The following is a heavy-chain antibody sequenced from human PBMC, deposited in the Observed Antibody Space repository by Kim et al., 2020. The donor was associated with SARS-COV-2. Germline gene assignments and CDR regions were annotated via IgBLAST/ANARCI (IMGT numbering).Heavy chain of an antibody. CDR2: ISFDGSKT. CDR3: AKDEVRQWLGEYYYYGM. J-gene: IGHJ6*01. D-gene: IGHD6-19*01. V-gene: IGHV3-30*18. Sequence: GGSLRLSCAASGFSFSFYGMHWVRQAPGKGLEWVAVISFDGSKTYYVDSVKGRFTISRDNSKNTLNLQMNSLRAEDTAVYYCAKDEVRQWLGEYYYYGM. CDR1: GFSFSFYG.